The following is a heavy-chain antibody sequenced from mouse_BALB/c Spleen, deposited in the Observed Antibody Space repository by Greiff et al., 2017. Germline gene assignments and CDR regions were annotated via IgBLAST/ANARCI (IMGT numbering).Heavy chain of an antibody. CDR3: ARPFYYGNYEGAMDY. J-gene: IGHJ4*01. CDR1: GFSLTSYG. Sequence: QVQLQQSGPGLVQPSQSLSITCTVSGFSLTSYGVHWVRQSPGKGLEWLGVIWSGGSTDYNAAFISRLSISKDNSKSQVFFKMNSLQANDTAIYYCARPFYYGNYEGAMDYWGQGTSVTVSS. D-gene: IGHD2-1*01. V-gene: IGHV2-2*02. CDR2: IWSGGST.